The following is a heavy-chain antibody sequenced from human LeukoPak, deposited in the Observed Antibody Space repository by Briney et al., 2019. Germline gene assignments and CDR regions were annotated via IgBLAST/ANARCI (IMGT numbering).Heavy chain of an antibody. J-gene: IGHJ4*02. Sequence: TSETLSLTCAVYGGSFSGYYWGWIRQPPGKGLEWIGEINHRGSTNYNPSLKSRVTISVDTSKNQFSLKLSSVTAADTAVYYCARGAGITIFGVVRGGPFGYWGQGTLVTVSS. CDR3: ARGAGITIFGVVRGGPFGY. CDR1: GGSFSGYY. V-gene: IGHV4-34*01. D-gene: IGHD3-3*01. CDR2: INHRGST.